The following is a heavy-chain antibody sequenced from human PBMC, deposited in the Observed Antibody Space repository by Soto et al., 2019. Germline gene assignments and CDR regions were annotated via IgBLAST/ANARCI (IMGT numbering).Heavy chain of an antibody. CDR3: ARGYLGDYTFDY. CDR1: GGSVSSGSYY. D-gene: IGHD4-17*01. Sequence: SETLSLTCTVSGGSVSSGSYYWSWIRQPPGKGLEWIGYIYYSGSTNYNPSLKSRVTISVDTSKNQFSLKLSSVTAAETAVYYCARGYLGDYTFDYWGQGTLVTVS. CDR2: IYYSGST. J-gene: IGHJ4*02. V-gene: IGHV4-61*01.